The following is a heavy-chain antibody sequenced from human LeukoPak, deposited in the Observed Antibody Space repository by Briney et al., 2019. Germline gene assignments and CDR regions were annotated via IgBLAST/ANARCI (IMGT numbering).Heavy chain of an antibody. CDR1: GYTLTELS. CDR2: FDPEDGET. D-gene: IGHD3-22*01. Sequence: ASVKVSCKVSGYTLTELSMHWVRQAPGKGLEWMGGFDPEDGETIYAQKFQGRVTMTEDTSTDTAYMELSSLRCEDTAMYYCATSSSYLRYYYYYMDVWGKGTTVTVSS. J-gene: IGHJ6*03. V-gene: IGHV1-24*01. CDR3: ATSSSYLRYYYYYMDV.